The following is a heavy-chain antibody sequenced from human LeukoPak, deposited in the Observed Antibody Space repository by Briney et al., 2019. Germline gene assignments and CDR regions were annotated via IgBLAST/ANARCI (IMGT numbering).Heavy chain of an antibody. CDR2: INAGNGNT. J-gene: IGHJ6*02. D-gene: IGHD6-13*01. CDR3: AREKGRGSSWYSSYYYGMDV. CDR1: GYTFTSYA. V-gene: IGHV1-3*01. Sequence: GASVTVSFTASGYTFTSYAMHWVRQAPGQRLEWMGWINAGNGNTKYSQKFQGRVTITRDTSASTAYMELSSLRSEDTAVYYCAREKGRGSSWYSSYYYGMDVWGQGTTVTVSS.